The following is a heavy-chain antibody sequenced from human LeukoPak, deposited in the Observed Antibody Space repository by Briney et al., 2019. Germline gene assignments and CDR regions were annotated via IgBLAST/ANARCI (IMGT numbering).Heavy chain of an antibody. CDR2: INHSGST. CDR3: AITDKRISYGMDV. V-gene: IGHV4-34*01. Sequence: SETLSLTCAVYGGSFSGYYWSWIRQPPGKGLEWIGEINHSGSTNYNPSLKSRVTISVDTSKNQFSLKLSSVTAADTAVYYCAITDKRISYGMDVWGQGTTVTVSS. D-gene: IGHD3-3*02. CDR1: GGSFSGYY. J-gene: IGHJ6*02.